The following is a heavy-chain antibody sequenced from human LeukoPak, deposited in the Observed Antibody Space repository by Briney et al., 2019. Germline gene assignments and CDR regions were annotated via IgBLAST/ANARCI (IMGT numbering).Heavy chain of an antibody. CDR1: GFTFSGYT. CDR2: ISVSSTYK. J-gene: IGHJ4*02. Sequence: GGSLRLSCAASGFTFSGYTMIWVRQIPGKGLEWVSSISVSSTYKHYADSVKGRFTISRDNSKNTLYLQMNSLRAEDTAVYYCARVSVRGVIISPNYFDYWGQGTLVTVSS. V-gene: IGHV3-21*01. CDR3: ARVSVRGVIISPNYFDY. D-gene: IGHD3-10*01.